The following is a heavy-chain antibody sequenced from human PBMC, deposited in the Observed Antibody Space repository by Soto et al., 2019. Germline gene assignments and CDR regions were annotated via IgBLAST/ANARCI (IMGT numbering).Heavy chain of an antibody. CDR3: TTCTSHCYSYFDY. V-gene: IGHV3-15*07. Sequence: GGSLRLSCAASGFTFSNAWMNWVRQAPGKGLEWVGRIKSKTDGGTTDYAAPVKGRFTISRDDSKNTLYLQMNSLKTEDTAVYYCTTCTSHCYSYFDYWGQGTLVTSPQ. D-gene: IGHD2-2*01. CDR1: GFTFSNAW. CDR2: IKSKTDGGTT. J-gene: IGHJ4*02.